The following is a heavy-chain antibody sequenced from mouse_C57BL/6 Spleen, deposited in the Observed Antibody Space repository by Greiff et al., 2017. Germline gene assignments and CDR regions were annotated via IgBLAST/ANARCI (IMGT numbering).Heavy chain of an antibody. CDR1: GYTFTDYY. V-gene: IGHV1-19*01. J-gene: IGHJ4*01. CDR2: INPYNGGT. D-gene: IGHD1-1*01. Sequence: EVQLQQSGPVLVKPGASVKMSCKASGYTFTDYYMNWVKQSHGKSLEWIGVINPYNGGTSYNQKFKGKATLTVDKSSSTAYMELNSLTSEDSAVYYCARNHYGSSPYAMDYWGQGTSVTVSS. CDR3: ARNHYGSSPYAMDY.